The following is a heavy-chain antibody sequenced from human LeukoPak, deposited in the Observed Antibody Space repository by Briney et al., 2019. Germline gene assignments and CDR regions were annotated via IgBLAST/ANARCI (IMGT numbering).Heavy chain of an antibody. V-gene: IGHV1-69*13. CDR3: ARAISLDYYYYGMDV. Sequence: GASVKVSCKASGGTFISYAISWVRQAPGQGLEWMGGIIPIFGTANYAQKFQGRVTITADESTSTAYMELSSLRSEDTAVYYCARAISLDYYYYGMDVWGQGTTVTVSS. CDR1: GGTFISYA. CDR2: IIPIFGTA. J-gene: IGHJ6*02.